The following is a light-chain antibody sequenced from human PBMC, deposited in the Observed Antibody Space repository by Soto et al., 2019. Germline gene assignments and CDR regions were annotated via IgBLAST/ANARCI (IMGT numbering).Light chain of an antibody. Sequence: QSALTQPASVSGSPRQSITISCAGTSSDVGGYNYVSWYQQHPGKAPKLMIYDVTNRPSGVSNRFSGSKSGNTASLTISGLRAEDEADYYCSSYTGSSTLVFGGGTKVTVL. J-gene: IGLJ2*01. CDR3: SSYTGSSTLV. V-gene: IGLV2-14*03. CDR2: DVT. CDR1: SSDVGGYNY.